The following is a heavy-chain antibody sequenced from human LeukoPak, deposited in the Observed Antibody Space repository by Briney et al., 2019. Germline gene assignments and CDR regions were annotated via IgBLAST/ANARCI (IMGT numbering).Heavy chain of an antibody. CDR2: ISESRDDT. D-gene: IGHD3-10*02. V-gene: IGHV3-23*01. CDR1: GFTFSDYA. CDR3: ARDYPGDSMLWEDYFDY. Sequence: GGSLRLSCAASGFTFSDYAMSWVRQAPGKGLEWVSSISESRDDTDNADSVKGRFTISRDNSNNTLYLQMNSLRAEDTAVYYCARDYPGDSMLWEDYFDYRGQGTLVTVSS. J-gene: IGHJ4*02.